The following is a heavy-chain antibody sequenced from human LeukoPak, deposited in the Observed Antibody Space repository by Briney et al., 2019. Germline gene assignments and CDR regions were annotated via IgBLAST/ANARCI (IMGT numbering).Heavy chain of an antibody. D-gene: IGHD3-10*01. V-gene: IGHV5-51*01. CDR2: IYPGDSDT. CDR3: ARAFVTMVRAVSPRFDYFTI. Sequence: GESLKISCKTSGYIFLTNWLGWVRQMPGKDLEWMGIIYPGDSDTTYSPSFEGQVTMSADKSITTAYLQWSSLKASDTAIYYCARAFVTMVRAVSPRFDYFTIWGQGTLVTVSS. J-gene: IGHJ3*02. CDR1: GYIFLTNW.